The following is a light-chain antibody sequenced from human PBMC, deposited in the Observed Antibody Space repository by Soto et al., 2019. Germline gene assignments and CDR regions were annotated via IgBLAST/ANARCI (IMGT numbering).Light chain of an antibody. CDR1: QSVSSY. CDR2: DAS. CDR3: QHRSNWPRT. Sequence: EIVLTQSPVTLSLSPGERATLSCRASQSVSSYLAWYQQRPGQAPRLLIYDASHRATGIPARFSGSGSGTDFTLTISSLEAEDFAVYYCQHRSNWPRTFGGGTKVEIK. J-gene: IGKJ4*01. V-gene: IGKV3-11*01.